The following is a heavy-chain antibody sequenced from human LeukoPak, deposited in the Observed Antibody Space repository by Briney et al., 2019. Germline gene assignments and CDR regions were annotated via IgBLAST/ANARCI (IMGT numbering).Heavy chain of an antibody. V-gene: IGHV5-51*01. CDR3: ARRGSGWLLDY. CDR2: IYPGDSDT. CDR1: GYSFTSYW. J-gene: IGHJ4*02. D-gene: IGHD6-19*01. Sequence: AGESLKITCKGSGYSFTSYWIGWVRQLPAKGLEWMGIIYPGDSDTRYNPSFQGQVTISADKSISTAYLQWSSLKASDTAMYYCARRGSGWLLDYWGQGTLVTVSS.